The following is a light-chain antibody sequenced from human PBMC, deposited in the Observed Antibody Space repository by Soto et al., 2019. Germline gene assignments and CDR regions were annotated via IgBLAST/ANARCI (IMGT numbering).Light chain of an antibody. CDR3: SSYTSSSTRV. CDR2: DVS. CDR1: GSYVGGYNY. V-gene: IGLV2-14*01. Sequence: QSVLTQPASVSGSPGQSITISCTGTGSYVGGYNYVSWYQQHPGKAPKLMIYDVSNRPSGVSNRFSGSKSGNTASLTISGLQAEDEADYYCSSYTSSSTRVFGTGTKVT. J-gene: IGLJ1*01.